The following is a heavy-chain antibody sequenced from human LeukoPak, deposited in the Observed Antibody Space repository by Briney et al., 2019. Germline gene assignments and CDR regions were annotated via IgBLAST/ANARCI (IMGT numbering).Heavy chain of an antibody. CDR2: TNPSGGST. D-gene: IGHD6-19*01. Sequence: ASVTVSCKASGYTFTSYYMHWVRQAPGQGLEWMGITNPSGGSTSYAQKFRGRVTMTRDTSTSTDYMELSSLRSEDTAVYYCARRAVAGTTDPWGQGTLVTVSS. V-gene: IGHV1-46*01. CDR3: ARRAVAGTTDP. CDR1: GYTFTSYY. J-gene: IGHJ5*02.